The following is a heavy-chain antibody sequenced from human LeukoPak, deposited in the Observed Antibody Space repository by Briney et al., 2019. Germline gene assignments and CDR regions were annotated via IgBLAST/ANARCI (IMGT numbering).Heavy chain of an antibody. CDR1: GGTFSSYA. CDR3: ATSLAGGSYAFDY. D-gene: IGHD1-26*01. Sequence: GSSVKVSCKTSGGTFSSYAINWVRQAPGQGLEWMGRITPILGIANYAQEFQGRVTITADKSTNTAYMELSSLRSEDTAMYYCATSLAGGSYAFDYWGQGTLVTVSS. CDR2: ITPILGIA. J-gene: IGHJ4*02. V-gene: IGHV1-69*04.